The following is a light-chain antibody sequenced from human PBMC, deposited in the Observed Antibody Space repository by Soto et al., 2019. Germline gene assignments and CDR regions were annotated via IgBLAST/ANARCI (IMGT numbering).Light chain of an antibody. CDR2: GAF. Sequence: IVLTQSPGTLSLYPGERATLSCMASQSVSSNLAWYQQKPGQAPSLLIYGAFTRATGIPDRFSGSGSGTDFTLTISRLEPEDFAVYFCQQYDNSLPITFGQGTRLEIK. CDR1: QSVSSN. J-gene: IGKJ5*01. CDR3: QQYDNSLPIT. V-gene: IGKV3-20*01.